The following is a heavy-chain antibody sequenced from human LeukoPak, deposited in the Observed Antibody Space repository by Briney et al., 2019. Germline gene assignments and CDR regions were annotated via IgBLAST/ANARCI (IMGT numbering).Heavy chain of an antibody. CDR1: GFTFSSYA. J-gene: IGHJ4*02. V-gene: IGHV3-23*01. CDR3: ARDRGFEYSDTGSFDY. Sequence: GGSLRLSCAASGFTFSSYAMSWVRQAPGKGLECVSAISGSGGSTYYADSVKGRFTISGDNSKNTLYLQMNSLRAEDTAVYYCARDRGFEYSDTGSFDYWGQGTLVTVSS. CDR2: ISGSGGST. D-gene: IGHD6-6*01.